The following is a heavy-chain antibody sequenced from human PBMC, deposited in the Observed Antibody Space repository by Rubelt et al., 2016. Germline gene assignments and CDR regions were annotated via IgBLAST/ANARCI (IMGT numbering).Heavy chain of an antibody. Sequence: EVQLVESGGGLVKPGGSLRLSCAASGFTFSSYSMNWVRQAPGKGLEWVSSISSSSSYIYYADSVKGRSTISRANAKNSRYLQLNSLGAEERAGYYCASAYGSGSYFRYYWGQGTLVTVSS. J-gene: IGHJ4*02. CDR1: GFTFSSYS. CDR2: ISSSSSYI. D-gene: IGHD3-10*01. V-gene: IGHV3-21*01. CDR3: ASAYGSGSYFRYY.